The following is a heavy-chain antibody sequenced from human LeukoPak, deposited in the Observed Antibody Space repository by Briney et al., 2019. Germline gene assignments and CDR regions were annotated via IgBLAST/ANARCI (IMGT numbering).Heavy chain of an antibody. CDR2: IYTSGST. J-gene: IGHJ6*04. CDR1: GGSISSGSYY. CDR3: VRDPYYDFWSGYYLMDV. V-gene: IGHV4-61*02. D-gene: IGHD3-3*01. Sequence: SETLSLTCTVSGGSISSGSYYWSWIRQPAGKGLEWIGRIYTSGSTNYNPSLKSRVTISVDTSKNQFSLKLSSVTAADTAVYYCVRDPYYDFWSGYYLMDVWGKGTTVTVSS.